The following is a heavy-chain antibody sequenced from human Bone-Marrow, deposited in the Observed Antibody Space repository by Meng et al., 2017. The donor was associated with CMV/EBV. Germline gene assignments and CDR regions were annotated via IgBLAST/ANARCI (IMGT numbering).Heavy chain of an antibody. J-gene: IGHJ5*02. Sequence: SWVRQAPGKGLEWIGYIYYSGSTYYNPSLKSRVTISVDTSKNQFSLKLSSVTAADTAVYYCARDSTYYDFWSGYRVQGWFDPWGQGTLVTVSS. CDR2: IYYSGST. V-gene: IGHV4-31*02. D-gene: IGHD3-3*01. CDR3: ARDSTYYDFWSGYRVQGWFDP.